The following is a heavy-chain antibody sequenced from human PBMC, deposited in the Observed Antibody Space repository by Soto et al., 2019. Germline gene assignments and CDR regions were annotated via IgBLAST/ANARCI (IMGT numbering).Heavy chain of an antibody. CDR3: ARDWYYYDSSGYPYDAFDI. D-gene: IGHD3-22*01. Sequence: PSETLSLTCTVSGGSISSGGYYWSWIRQHPGKGLEWIGYIYYSGSTYYNPSLKSRVTISVDTSKNQFSLKLSSVTAADTAVYYCARDWYYYDSSGYPYDAFDIWGQGTMVTVSS. CDR2: IYYSGST. V-gene: IGHV4-31*02. CDR1: GGSISSGGYY. J-gene: IGHJ3*02.